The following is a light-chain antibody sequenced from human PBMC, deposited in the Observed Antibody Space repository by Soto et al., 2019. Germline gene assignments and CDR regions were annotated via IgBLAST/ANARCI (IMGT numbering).Light chain of an antibody. J-gene: IGKJ4*01. CDR3: QHYTNWPLT. Sequence: EIVMTQSPATLSMSTGERATLSCRASHSVSSRLAWYQQKPGQAPRLLIYGASTRATGLPARFSGSGSGTEFTLTISSLQSEDFAVYYCQHYTNWPLTFGGGTKVAIK. V-gene: IGKV3-15*01. CDR1: HSVSSR. CDR2: GAS.